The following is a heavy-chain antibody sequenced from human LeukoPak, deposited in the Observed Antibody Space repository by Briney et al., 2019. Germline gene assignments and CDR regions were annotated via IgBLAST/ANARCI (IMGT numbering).Heavy chain of an antibody. J-gene: IGHJ4*02. V-gene: IGHV1-2*02. Sequence: ASVKVSCKASGYTFTYYYVHWMRQAPGQGLEWMGWINPNSGGTNYAQKFQGRVTMTRDTSISTAYMELSRLRSDDTAVYYCARIFGSGSYWSIDYWGQGTLVTVSS. D-gene: IGHD3-10*01. CDR2: INPNSGGT. CDR1: GYTFTYYY. CDR3: ARIFGSGSYWSIDY.